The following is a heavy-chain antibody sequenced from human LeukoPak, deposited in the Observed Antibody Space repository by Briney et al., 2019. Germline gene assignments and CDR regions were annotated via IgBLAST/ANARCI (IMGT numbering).Heavy chain of an antibody. J-gene: IGHJ6*03. Sequence: GASVKVSCKASGYTFTGYYMHWVRQAPGQGLEWMGWINPNSCGTNYAQKFQGRVTMTRDTSISTAYMELSRLRSDDTAVYYCAREYYYYYYMDVWGKGTTVTVSS. CDR2: INPNSCGT. V-gene: IGHV1-2*02. CDR3: AREYYYYYYMDV. CDR1: GYTFTGYY.